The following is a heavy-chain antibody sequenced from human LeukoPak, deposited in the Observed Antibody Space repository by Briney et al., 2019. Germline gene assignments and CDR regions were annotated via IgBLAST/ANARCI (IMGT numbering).Heavy chain of an antibody. CDR1: GGTFSSYA. CDR2: INAGNDNT. CDR3: ARGFLWFGELSPPGY. D-gene: IGHD3-10*01. V-gene: IGHV1-3*01. J-gene: IGHJ4*02. Sequence: ASVKVSCKASGGTFSSYAISWVRQAPGQRLEWMGWINAGNDNTKYSQKFQGRVTITRDTSASTAYMELSSLRSEDTAVYYCARGFLWFGELSPPGYWGQGTLVTVSS.